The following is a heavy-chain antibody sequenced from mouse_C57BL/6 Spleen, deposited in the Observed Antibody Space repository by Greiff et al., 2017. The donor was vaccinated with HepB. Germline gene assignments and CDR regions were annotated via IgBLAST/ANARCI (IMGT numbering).Heavy chain of an antibody. CDR1: GYSITSGYY. D-gene: IGHD1-1*01. J-gene: IGHJ4*01. V-gene: IGHV3-6*01. Sequence: DVQLQESGPGLVKPSQSLSLTCSVTGYSITSGYYWNWIRQFPGNKLEWMGYISYDGSNNYNPSLKNRISITRDTSKNQFFLKLNSVTTEDTATYYCARQGTTKAMDYWGQGTSVTVSS. CDR2: ISYDGSN. CDR3: ARQGTTKAMDY.